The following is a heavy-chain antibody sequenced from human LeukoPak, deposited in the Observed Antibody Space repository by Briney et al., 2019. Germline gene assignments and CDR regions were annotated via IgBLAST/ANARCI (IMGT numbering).Heavy chain of an antibody. CDR1: GGSISSSSYY. Sequence: PSETLSLTCTVSGGSISSSSYYWGWIRQPPGKGLEWIGSIYYSGSTYYNPSLKSRVTISVDTSKNQFSLKLSSVTAADTAVYYCARRSIAAPSAFDIWGQGTMVTVSS. D-gene: IGHD6-6*01. J-gene: IGHJ3*02. CDR3: ARRSIAAPSAFDI. CDR2: IYYSGST. V-gene: IGHV4-39*01.